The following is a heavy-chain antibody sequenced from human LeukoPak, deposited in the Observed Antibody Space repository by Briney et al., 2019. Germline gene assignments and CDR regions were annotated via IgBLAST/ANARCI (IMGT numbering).Heavy chain of an antibody. D-gene: IGHD3-3*01. J-gene: IGHJ6*03. CDR2: IYTSGST. CDR1: GGSISSYY. Sequence: PSETLSLTCTVSGGSISSYYWSWIRQPAGKGLEWIGRIYTSGSTNYNPSLKSRVTMSVDTSKNQFSLKLSSVTAADTAVYYCARDYGNDFWSGYKAMDVWAKGPRSPSP. CDR3: ARDYGNDFWSGYKAMDV. V-gene: IGHV4-4*07.